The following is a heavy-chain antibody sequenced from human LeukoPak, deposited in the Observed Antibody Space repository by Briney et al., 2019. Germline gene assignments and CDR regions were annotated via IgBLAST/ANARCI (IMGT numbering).Heavy chain of an antibody. CDR3: VRKVAARPRWFDP. CDR1: SGSIFSSNW. Sequence: PSETLSLTCAVSSGSIFSSNWWSWVRQPPGKGLEWIGSMYHSGSTYYNPSLKSRVTISVDTSKNQFSLKLSSVTAADTAVYYCVRKVAARPRWFDPWGQGTLVTVSS. D-gene: IGHD6-6*01. CDR2: MYHSGST. V-gene: IGHV4-4*02. J-gene: IGHJ5*02.